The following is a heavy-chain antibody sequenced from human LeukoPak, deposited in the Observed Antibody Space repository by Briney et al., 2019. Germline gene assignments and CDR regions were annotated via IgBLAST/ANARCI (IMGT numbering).Heavy chain of an antibody. J-gene: IGHJ4*02. Sequence: SETLSLTCTVSGYSISSGYYWGWIRQPPGKGLEWVGSIYHSGSTYYNPSLKSRVTISVETSKNQFSLKLSSVTAADTAVYYCARDQYYYDSSGYPLFDYWGQGNLVTVSS. V-gene: IGHV4-38-2*02. D-gene: IGHD3-22*01. CDR1: GYSISSGYY. CDR3: ARDQYYYDSSGYPLFDY. CDR2: IYHSGST.